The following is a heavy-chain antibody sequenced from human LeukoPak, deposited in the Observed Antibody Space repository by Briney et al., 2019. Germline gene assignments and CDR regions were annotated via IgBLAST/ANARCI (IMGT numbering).Heavy chain of an antibody. J-gene: IGHJ6*02. CDR1: GGSFSGYY. Sequence: SETLSLTCAVYGGSFSGYYWSWIRQPPGKGLEWIGEINHSGSTNYNPSLKSRVTISVDTSKNQFSLKLSSATAADTAVYYCARGRPNYDFWSGYLDYYYGTDVWGQGTTVTVSS. V-gene: IGHV4-34*01. D-gene: IGHD3-3*01. CDR2: INHSGST. CDR3: ARGRPNYDFWSGYLDYYYGTDV.